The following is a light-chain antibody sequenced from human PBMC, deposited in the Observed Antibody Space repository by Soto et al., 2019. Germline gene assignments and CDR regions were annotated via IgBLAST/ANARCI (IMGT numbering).Light chain of an antibody. Sequence: QSVLVQPPSVSGAPGQKVTISCTGSSSNIGAGYDLHWYQQLPGTAPKLLLYGNSNRPSGVPDRFSGSKSGTSASLAITGLQAEDEADYYCQSYDSSLSAYVFGTVTKLTVL. V-gene: IGLV1-40*01. CDR1: SSNIGAGYD. CDR3: QSYDSSLSAYV. CDR2: GNS. J-gene: IGLJ1*01.